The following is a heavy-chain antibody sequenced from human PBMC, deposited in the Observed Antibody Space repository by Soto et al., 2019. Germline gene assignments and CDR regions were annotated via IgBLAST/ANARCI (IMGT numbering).Heavy chain of an antibody. CDR2: INYSGNT. J-gene: IGHJ5*02. CDR3: ARTFVYGDSVWGGSDP. Sequence: QVQLQESGPGLVKPSQTLSLTCTVSGGSIRSGGYYWSWIRQRPGKGLEWIGYINYSGNTYYNPSLESRATLSVDTSKNQFSLKLSSVTAADTAKYYCARTFVYGDSVWGGSDPWGQGTQVTVSS. CDR1: GGSIRSGGYY. V-gene: IGHV4-31*03. D-gene: IGHD4-17*01.